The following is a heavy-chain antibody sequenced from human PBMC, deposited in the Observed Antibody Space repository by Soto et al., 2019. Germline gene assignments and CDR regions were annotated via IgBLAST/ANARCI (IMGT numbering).Heavy chain of an antibody. Sequence: GGSLRLSCAASGFTFSDAWMSWVRQAPGAGLEWVGLIKGKTEGGTIDYAAPVKARFTVSRDASKNTLYLQMNSLKTEDTAVYYCTTDPHSTGTKYWGQGTLVTVSS. CDR3: TTDPHSTGTKY. CDR2: IKGKTEGGTI. J-gene: IGHJ4*02. CDR1: GFTFSDAW. D-gene: IGHD1-1*01. V-gene: IGHV3-15*01.